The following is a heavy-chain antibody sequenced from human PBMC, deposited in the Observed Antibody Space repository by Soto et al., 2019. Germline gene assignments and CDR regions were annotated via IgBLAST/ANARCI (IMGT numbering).Heavy chain of an antibody. Sequence: SETLSLTCSVSGYSISSGLYWDWIRQPPGKGLEWIGSIYHRGNTYYNPSHNGRITISLDTSKNQFSLRLTSVTAADTAVYYCARGEVRGLIATGLDCWGQGALVTVSS. J-gene: IGHJ4*02. CDR2: IYHRGNT. V-gene: IGHV4-38-2*02. CDR1: GYSISSGLY. D-gene: IGHD3-10*01. CDR3: ARGEVRGLIATGLDC.